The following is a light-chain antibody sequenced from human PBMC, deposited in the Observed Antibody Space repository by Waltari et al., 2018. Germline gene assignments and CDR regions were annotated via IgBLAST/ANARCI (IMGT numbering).Light chain of an antibody. CDR1: QSVGSN. V-gene: IGKV3-15*01. CDR3: QQCNSWPLWT. Sequence: EIVMTQSPGTLSGSPGESATLSCRAGQSVGSNLAWYQQKPGQAPRLLIYDASTRATGIPARFSGSGSGTEFTLTISSLQSEDFAIYYCQQCNSWPLWTFGPGTKVEIK. J-gene: IGKJ1*01. CDR2: DAS.